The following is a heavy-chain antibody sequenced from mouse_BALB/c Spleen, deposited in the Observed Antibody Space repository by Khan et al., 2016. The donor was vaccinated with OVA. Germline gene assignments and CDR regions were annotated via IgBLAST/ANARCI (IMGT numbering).Heavy chain of an antibody. D-gene: IGHD1-1*01. CDR2: ISYSGNT. CDR1: AYSITSDYA. CDR3: ARIYGGDFDY. V-gene: IGHV3-2*02. Sequence: EVQLQESGPGLVKPSQSLSLTCTVTAYSITSDYAWNWIRQFPGNKLEWMGYISYSGNTKYNPSPKSRIPITRDTYKNQFFLQFNSVTAEDTATYYCARIYGGDFDYWGQGTTLTVSS. J-gene: IGHJ2*01.